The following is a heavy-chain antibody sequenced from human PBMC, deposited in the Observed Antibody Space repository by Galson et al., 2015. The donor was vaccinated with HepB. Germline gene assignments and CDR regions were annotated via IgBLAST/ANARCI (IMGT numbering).Heavy chain of an antibody. Sequence: SCKASGYTFTSYDVTWVRQASGQGLEWMGWMNPNSGNTGYAPKFRGRVTMTADMFLSTANMELGSLTSEDAAVYYCARGVRNQLFSDHWGQRTQVSVSS. J-gene: IGHJ4*02. D-gene: IGHD1-14*01. V-gene: IGHV1-8*01. CDR3: ARGVRNQLFSDH. CDR1: GYTFTSYD. CDR2: MNPNSGNT.